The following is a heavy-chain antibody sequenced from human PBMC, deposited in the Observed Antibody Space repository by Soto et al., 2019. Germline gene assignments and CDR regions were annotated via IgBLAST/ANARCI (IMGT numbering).Heavy chain of an antibody. D-gene: IGHD6-13*01. J-gene: IGHJ4*02. Sequence: GASVKVSCKTSGYSFPNHEINWVRQAPGRGLEWMGWMNPDSGNTGYAQKLQGRVTMTRNTSISTAYMELSSLRSEDTAVYYCARCHGAAAGTTDFDYWGQGTLVTVSS. CDR2: MNPDSGNT. CDR3: ARCHGAAAGTTDFDY. V-gene: IGHV1-8*01. CDR1: GYSFPNHE.